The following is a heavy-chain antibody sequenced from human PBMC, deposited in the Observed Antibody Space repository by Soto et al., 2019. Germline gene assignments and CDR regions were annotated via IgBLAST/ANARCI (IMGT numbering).Heavy chain of an antibody. CDR1: GDSVSSNSAA. CDR3: GRYSSGWYIYY. V-gene: IGHV6-1*01. J-gene: IGHJ4*02. D-gene: IGHD6-19*01. CDR2: TYYRSKWYS. Sequence: QVQLQQSGPGLVKPSQTLSLTCAISGDSVSSNSAAWNWIRQSPSRALEWLGRTYYRSKWYSDYGVSVKRRITINQHTTKCQFSPLLTSVPPEDPAVYYFGRYSSGWYIYYWGQGTLVTVCS.